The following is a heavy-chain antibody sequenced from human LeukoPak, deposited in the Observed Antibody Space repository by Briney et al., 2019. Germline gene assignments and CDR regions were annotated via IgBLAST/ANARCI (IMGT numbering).Heavy chain of an antibody. Sequence: ASVKVSCKASGYTFTSYDINWVRQATGQGLEWMGWVNPNSGNTGYARKFQGRVTMTRNTSISTAYMELSSLRPEDTAVYYCARGGFDSSGYYYPAGYYYYYMDVWGKGTTVTVSS. V-gene: IGHV1-8*01. D-gene: IGHD3-22*01. J-gene: IGHJ6*03. CDR1: GYTFTSYD. CDR2: VNPNSGNT. CDR3: ARGGFDSSGYYYPAGYYYYYMDV.